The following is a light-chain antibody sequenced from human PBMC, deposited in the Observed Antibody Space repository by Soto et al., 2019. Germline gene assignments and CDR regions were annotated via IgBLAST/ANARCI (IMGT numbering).Light chain of an antibody. J-gene: IGKJ4*02. CDR1: QSVSSY. V-gene: IGKV3-11*01. CDR3: QQRSNCPST. CDR2: DAS. Sequence: EIVLTQSPATLSLSPGERATLSCRASQSVSSYLAWYQQKPGQAPRLLIYDASNRATGIPARFSGSGSGTDFTLTISRLEPEDFAVYYCQQRSNCPSTFGGGTKVEIK.